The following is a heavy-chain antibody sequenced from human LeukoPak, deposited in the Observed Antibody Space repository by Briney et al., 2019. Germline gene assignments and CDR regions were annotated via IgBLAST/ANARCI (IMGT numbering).Heavy chain of an antibody. CDR3: ARAPGIAVFGRQRWFDP. J-gene: IGHJ5*02. CDR1: GGSISSGDYY. V-gene: IGHV4-61*08. D-gene: IGHD6-19*01. CDR2: IYYSGST. Sequence: SETLSLTCTVSGGSISSGDYYWSWIRQPPGKGLEWIGYIYYSGSTNYNPSLKSRVTISVDTSKNQFSLKLSSVTAADTAVYYCARAPGIAVFGRQRWFDPWGQGTLVTVSS.